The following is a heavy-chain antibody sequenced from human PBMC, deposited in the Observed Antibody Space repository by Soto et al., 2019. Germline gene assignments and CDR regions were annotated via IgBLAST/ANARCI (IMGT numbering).Heavy chain of an antibody. CDR1: GGSISSYY. CDR3: ARQDYSNYGGGFDY. CDR2: IYYSGST. D-gene: IGHD4-4*01. J-gene: IGHJ4*02. V-gene: IGHV4-59*08. Sequence: SETLSLTCTVSGGSISSYYWSWIRQPPGKGLEWIGYIYYSGSTNYNPSLKSRVTISVDTSKNQFSLKLSSVTAADTAMYYCARQDYSNYGGGFDYWGQGTLVTVSS.